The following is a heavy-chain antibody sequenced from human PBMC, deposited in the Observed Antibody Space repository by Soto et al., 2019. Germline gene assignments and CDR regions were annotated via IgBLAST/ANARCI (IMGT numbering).Heavy chain of an antibody. V-gene: IGHV4-31*03. D-gene: IGHD3-10*01. CDR3: ARVFGFGGMDV. Sequence: QVQLQESGPGLVKPSQTLSRTCTVAGGYISSGGYYWSWIRQHPGKGLEWIGYIYYSGSTYYNPSLKSRVTISVDTSKNQFSLKLSSVTAADTAVYYCARVFGFGGMDVWGQGTTVTVSS. CDR2: IYYSGST. J-gene: IGHJ6*02. CDR1: GGYISSGGYY.